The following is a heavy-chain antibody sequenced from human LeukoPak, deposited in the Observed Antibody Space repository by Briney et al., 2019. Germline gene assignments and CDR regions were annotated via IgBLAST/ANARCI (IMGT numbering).Heavy chain of an antibody. J-gene: IGHJ6*03. CDR3: ARDALPSHLYFYMDV. V-gene: IGHV3-30-3*01. CDR2: ISYAGGNE. CDR1: GFTFSHYP. Sequence: GGSLRLSCAASGFTFSHYPMHWVRQAPGKGLEWVAVISYAGGNEYYADSVKGRFTISRDNSKNTLYLQMNSLRTEDTAFYYRARDALPSHLYFYMDVWGRGTTVTVSS.